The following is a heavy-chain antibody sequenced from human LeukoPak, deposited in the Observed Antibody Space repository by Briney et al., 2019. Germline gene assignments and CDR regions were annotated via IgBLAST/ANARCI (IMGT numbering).Heavy chain of an antibody. CDR1: GGSVSDYH. J-gene: IGHJ5*02. V-gene: IGHV4-4*07. D-gene: IGHD6-13*01. CDR3: ARDRDIADYNWLDP. Sequence: SETLSLTCSVSGGSVSDYHWSWIRQPAGKGLEWIGRIFTSGTIHYHPSLRSRVTISVDQSKDQFFLKLTSVTAADTAVYHCARDRDIADYNWLDPWGQGTLVTVSP. CDR2: IFTSGTI.